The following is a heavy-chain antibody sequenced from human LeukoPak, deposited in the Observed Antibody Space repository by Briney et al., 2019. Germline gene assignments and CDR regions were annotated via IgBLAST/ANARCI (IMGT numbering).Heavy chain of an antibody. CDR1: GFTFSSYS. CDR3: ASYYYYYMDV. V-gene: IGHV3-21*01. CDR2: ISSRSSYI. J-gene: IGHJ6*03. Sequence: GGSLRLSCAASGFTFSSYSMNWVRQAPGKGLEWVSSISSRSSYIYYADSVKGRFTISRDNAKNSLYLQMNSLRAEDTAVYYCASYYYYYMDVWGKGTTVTVSS.